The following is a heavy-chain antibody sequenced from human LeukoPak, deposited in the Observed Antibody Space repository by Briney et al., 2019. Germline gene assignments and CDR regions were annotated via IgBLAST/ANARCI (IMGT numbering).Heavy chain of an antibody. J-gene: IGHJ5*02. CDR2: ISAYNGNT. CDR1: GYTFTGYY. V-gene: IGHV1-18*04. CDR3: ARDPTVTTRLDNWFDP. D-gene: IGHD4-17*01. Sequence: ASVKVSCKASGYTFTGYYMHWVRQAPGQGLEWMGWISAYNGNTNYAQKLQGRVTMTTDTSTSTAYMELRSLRSDDTAVYYCARDPTVTTRLDNWFDPWGQGTLVTVSS.